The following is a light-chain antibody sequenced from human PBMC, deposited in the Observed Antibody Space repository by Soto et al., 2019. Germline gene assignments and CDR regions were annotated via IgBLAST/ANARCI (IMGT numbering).Light chain of an antibody. CDR1: QSVTTN. Sequence: EIVMTQSPATLSVSPGDRVTLSCRASQSVTTNLAWYQQKPGQAPRLLIYGASTRAPRIPARFSGSGSVTEFTLTISSLQSEDFAVYYCQQYNICPPITFGQGTRLEIK. CDR3: QQYNICPPIT. CDR2: GAS. V-gene: IGKV3-15*01. J-gene: IGKJ5*01.